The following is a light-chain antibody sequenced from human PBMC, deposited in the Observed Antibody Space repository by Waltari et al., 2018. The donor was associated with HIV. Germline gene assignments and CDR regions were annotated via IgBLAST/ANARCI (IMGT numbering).Light chain of an antibody. CDR3: CSKSTIYFGVL. V-gene: IGLV2-23*02. Sequence: QSALTQPASVSGPPCQSITLSCTGTSDDIAGSNLVSWYQHHPGKAPRRIIFDVDKRPSGISDRFSGSKSGYTASLTISGLRTEDEADYFCCSKSTIYFGVLFGGGTTLTVL. J-gene: IGLJ2*01. CDR2: DVD. CDR1: SDDIAGSNL.